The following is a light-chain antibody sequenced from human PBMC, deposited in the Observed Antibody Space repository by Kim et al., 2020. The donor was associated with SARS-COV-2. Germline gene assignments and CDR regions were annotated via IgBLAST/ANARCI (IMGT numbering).Light chain of an antibody. J-gene: IGLJ1*01. V-gene: IGLV3-21*04. CDR3: QGGDRGGDHQG. Sequence: SYELTQPPSVSVAPGKTARITCGGDDSGTKIGNWYQQKPGQAPVLVIYYDNDRPSGIPERFSGSNSVNTATLTISRVEGGDEADDYGQGGDRGGDHQGFG. CDR2: YDN. CDR1: DSGTKI.